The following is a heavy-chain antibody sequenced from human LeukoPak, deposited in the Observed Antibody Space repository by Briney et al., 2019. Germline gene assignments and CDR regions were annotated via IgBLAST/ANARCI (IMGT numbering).Heavy chain of an antibody. CDR1: GDSISRNHW. D-gene: IGHD1-26*01. CDR3: AKRKWDDAFDI. V-gene: IGHV4-4*02. CDR2: MFHSGST. Sequence: SETLSLTCDVSGDSISRNHWWTWVRQPPAKGLEWIGEMFHSGSTNYNPSLKSRVTISVDKSKNQFSLNLTSVTAADTAVYYCAKRKWDDAFDIWGQGTLVTVSS. J-gene: IGHJ3*02.